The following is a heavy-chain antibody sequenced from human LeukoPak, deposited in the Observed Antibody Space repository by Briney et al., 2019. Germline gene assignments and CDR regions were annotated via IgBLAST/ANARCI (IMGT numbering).Heavy chain of an antibody. CDR2: IYYSGST. CDR3: ARDRHSSGWPNWFDP. J-gene: IGHJ5*02. Sequence: SETLSLTCTVSGGSISSYYWSWLRQPPGKGLEWIGYIYYSGSTNYNPSLKSRVTISVDTSKNQFSLKLSSVTAADTAVYYCARDRHSSGWPNWFDPWGQGTLVTVSS. D-gene: IGHD6-19*01. CDR1: GGSISSYY. V-gene: IGHV4-59*01.